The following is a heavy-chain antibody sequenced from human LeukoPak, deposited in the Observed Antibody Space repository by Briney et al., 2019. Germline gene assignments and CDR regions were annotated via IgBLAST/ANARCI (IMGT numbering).Heavy chain of an antibody. CDR3: TRWRGTSMLHF. J-gene: IGHJ4*02. V-gene: IGHV3-49*04. D-gene: IGHD2/OR15-2a*01. CDR2: IGGAT. CDR1: GFTFGDYA. Sequence: GGSLSLSCTTAGFTFGDYAIAWVRQTPGKGLECVGSIGGATEYAASVKGRFTVSRDDSRSTAYLQMNSLKIEDTTVYYCTRWRGTSMLHFWGQGTLVTVSS.